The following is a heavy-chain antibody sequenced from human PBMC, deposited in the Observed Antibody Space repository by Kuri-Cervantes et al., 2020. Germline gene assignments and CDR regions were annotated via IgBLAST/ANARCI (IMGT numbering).Heavy chain of an antibody. CDR2: ISYDESNK. J-gene: IGHJ3*02. CDR1: GFTFSYYA. Sequence: GESLKISCAASGFTFSYYAMHWVRQAPGKGLEWVAVISYDESNKYYTDSVKGRFTISRDNSKNTLYLQMNSLRAEDTAVYYCARELTAMVTSGAFDIWGQGTMVTVSS. D-gene: IGHD5-18*01. V-gene: IGHV3-30-3*01. CDR3: ARELTAMVTSGAFDI.